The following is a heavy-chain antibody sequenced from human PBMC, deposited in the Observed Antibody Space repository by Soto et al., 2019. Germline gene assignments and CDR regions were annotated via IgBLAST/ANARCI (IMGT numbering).Heavy chain of an antibody. J-gene: IGHJ4*02. Sequence: PGGSLRLSCAASGFTFGNYAMSWVRQAPEKGLEWISGIGASGDPTDYADSVKGRFTISRDNSKNALYLQMNSLRAEDTAIYYCAMKLPGRYPFDSWGQGTLVTVSS. CDR3: AMKLPGRYPFDS. D-gene: IGHD2-15*01. CDR1: GFTFGNYA. V-gene: IGHV3-23*01. CDR2: IGASGDPT.